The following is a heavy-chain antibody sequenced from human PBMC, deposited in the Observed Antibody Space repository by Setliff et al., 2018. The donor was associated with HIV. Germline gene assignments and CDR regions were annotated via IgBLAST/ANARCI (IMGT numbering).Heavy chain of an antibody. CDR1: GYTFTSHY. Sequence: ASVKVSCKASGYTFTSHYIHWVRQAPGQGLEWMGIINPNGGSTTYAQKFQGRVTITADKSTSTAYMELSSLRSEDTAVYYCARRGGGSGHYYYYGMDVWGQGTTVTVSS. CDR3: ARRGGGSGHYYYYGMDV. J-gene: IGHJ6*02. D-gene: IGHD3-10*01. V-gene: IGHV1-46*01. CDR2: INPNGGST.